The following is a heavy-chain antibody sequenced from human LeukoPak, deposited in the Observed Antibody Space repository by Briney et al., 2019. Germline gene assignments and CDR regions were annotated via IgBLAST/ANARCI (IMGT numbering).Heavy chain of an antibody. J-gene: IGHJ6*03. CDR2: IEQDESEK. V-gene: IGHV3-7*01. CDR1: RFTFNSYW. D-gene: IGHD4-11*01. Sequence: PGGPLTLSCAASRFTFNSYWMRWLRRATGKGREGVANIEQDESEKYYVDFVKGRFTISRDNPKNSLYLQMNSLRAEDTAVYYCASPSDDYSKYYYYMDVWGKGTTVTVSS. CDR3: ASPSDDYSKYYYYMDV.